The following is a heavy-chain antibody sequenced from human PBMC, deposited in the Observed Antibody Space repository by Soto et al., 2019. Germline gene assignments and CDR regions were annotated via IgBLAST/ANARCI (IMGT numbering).Heavy chain of an antibody. Sequence: VQLMQSGAEVKKPGASVRVSCKTSGYSFSNYGVAWVRQAPGQGLEWMGWISGYNENTNSAQHLQDRITMTTDTFMSTAYMELRSLRSDDTAIYYCARDVWGTAAAGSYYFDYWGQGTVVTVSS. J-gene: IGHJ4*02. CDR1: GYSFSNYG. CDR2: ISGYNENT. V-gene: IGHV1-18*01. D-gene: IGHD6-25*01. CDR3: ARDVWGTAAAGSYYFDY.